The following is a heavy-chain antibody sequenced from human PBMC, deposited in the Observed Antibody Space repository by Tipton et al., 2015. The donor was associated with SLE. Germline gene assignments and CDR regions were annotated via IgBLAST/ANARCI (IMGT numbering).Heavy chain of an antibody. Sequence: SLRLSCAASGFTFDDYAMHWVRRAPGKGLEWVAVISYDGRNKYYADSVKCRFTISRDNSKNTLYLQMNSLRAEDTAVYYCASQLLFFYYGMDVWGQGTTVTVSS. CDR1: GFTFDDYA. J-gene: IGHJ6*02. CDR2: ISYDGRNK. CDR3: ASQLLFFYYGMDV. D-gene: IGHD3-10*01. V-gene: IGHV3-30*04.